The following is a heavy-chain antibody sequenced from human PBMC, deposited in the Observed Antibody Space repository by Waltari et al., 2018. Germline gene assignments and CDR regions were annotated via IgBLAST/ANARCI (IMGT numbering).Heavy chain of an antibody. CDR2: INQSGST. CDR3: ARLRMVQGVIDY. D-gene: IGHD3-10*01. CDR1: VGSFSGYY. Sequence: QVQLQQWGAGLLKPSETLSLTCAVYVGSFSGYYCSCIRPPPGKGLEVIGEINQSGSTNYNPSLKRRVTISVDTSKNQFSLKLSSVTAADTAVYYCARLRMVQGVIDYWGQGTLVTVSS. J-gene: IGHJ4*02. V-gene: IGHV4-34*01.